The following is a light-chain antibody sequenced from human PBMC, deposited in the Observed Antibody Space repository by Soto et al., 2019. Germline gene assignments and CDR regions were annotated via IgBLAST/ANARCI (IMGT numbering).Light chain of an antibody. CDR3: TSYTSGSTLYV. V-gene: IGLV2-14*01. CDR2: EVN. Sequence: QSVLTQPPSASGSPGQSVAISCTGTSSDVGGYNYVSWYQQHAGKAPKLIIYEVNNRPSGVSNRFSGSKSGNTASLTISGLQAEDEADYYCTSYTSGSTLYVFGTGTKVTVL. CDR1: SSDVGGYNY. J-gene: IGLJ1*01.